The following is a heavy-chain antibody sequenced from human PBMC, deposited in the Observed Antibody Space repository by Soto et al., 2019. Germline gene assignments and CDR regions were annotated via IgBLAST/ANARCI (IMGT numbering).Heavy chain of an antibody. V-gene: IGHV4-34*01. CDR2: IDHSGYT. CDR3: ARVRDWFDP. Sequence: SETLSLTCAVYGGSSSGYYWNWIRQPPGKGLEWIGEIDHSGYTNYNPSLKSRVTISVDTSKNQFSLRLTSVTAADTAVYYCARVRDWFDPWGQGTLVTVSS. J-gene: IGHJ5*02. CDR1: GGSSSGYY. D-gene: IGHD3-3*01.